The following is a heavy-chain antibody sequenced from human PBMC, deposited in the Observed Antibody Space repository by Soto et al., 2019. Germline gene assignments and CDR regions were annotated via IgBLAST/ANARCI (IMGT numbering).Heavy chain of an antibody. CDR3: ARDREAGDRAHYYYSGMDV. Sequence: QVQLVQSGAEVKKPGSSVKVSCKASGGTFSSYAISWVRQAPGQGLEWMGGIIPIFGTANYAQKFQGRVMVTADESTSTAYMELSSLRSEDTAVYYCARDREAGDRAHYYYSGMDVWGQGTTVTVSS. V-gene: IGHV1-69*01. J-gene: IGHJ6*02. CDR1: GGTFSSYA. CDR2: IIPIFGTA. D-gene: IGHD7-27*01.